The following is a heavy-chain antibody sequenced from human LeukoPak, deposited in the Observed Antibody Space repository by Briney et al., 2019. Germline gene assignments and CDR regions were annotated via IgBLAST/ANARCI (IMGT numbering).Heavy chain of an antibody. D-gene: IGHD6-13*01. CDR2: ISGSGGST. J-gene: IGHJ4*02. V-gene: IGHV3-23*01. CDR1: GFTFSNYA. CDR3: ARSIAAATNLLDY. Sequence: PGGSLRLSCAASGFTFSNYAMNWVRQAPGRGLEWVSAISGSGGSTYYADSVKGRFTISRDNSKNTLYLQMNSLRAEDTAVYYCARSIAAATNLLDYWGQGTLVTVSS.